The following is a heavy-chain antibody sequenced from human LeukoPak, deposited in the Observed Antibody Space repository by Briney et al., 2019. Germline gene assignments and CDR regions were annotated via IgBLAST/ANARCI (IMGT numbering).Heavy chain of an antibody. J-gene: IGHJ4*02. V-gene: IGHV3-33*01. D-gene: IGHD3-22*01. CDR3: ARARNDYDSNGFSLLDY. CDR2: IWYDGSNI. CDR1: GISFSSHG. Sequence: PGGSLRLSCAASGISFSSHGMHWGRQAPGKGLEWVAVIWYDGSNIYYTDSVTGRFTIPRDNSKNTLYLQMNSLRAEATALYYCARARNDYDSNGFSLLDYWGQGTLVTVSS.